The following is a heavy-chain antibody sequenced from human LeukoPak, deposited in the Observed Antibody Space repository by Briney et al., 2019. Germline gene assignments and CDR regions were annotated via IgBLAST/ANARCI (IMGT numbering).Heavy chain of an antibody. D-gene: IGHD3-22*01. CDR2: VYYSGST. CDR3: ARAPYTSGFYFFDP. V-gene: IGHV4-59*13. J-gene: IGHJ5*02. Sequence: SETLSLTCTVSGGSISSYYWSWIRQPPGKGLEWIGYVYYSGSTTYNPSLKSRVTISVDTSKNQFSLKLSSVTAADTAVYYCARAPYTSGFYFFDPWGQGTLVTVSS. CDR1: GGSISSYY.